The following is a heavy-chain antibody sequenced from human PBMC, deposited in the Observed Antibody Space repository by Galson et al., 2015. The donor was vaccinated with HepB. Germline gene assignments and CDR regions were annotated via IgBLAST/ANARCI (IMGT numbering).Heavy chain of an antibody. CDR1: GFTFSSYA. D-gene: IGHD6-13*01. V-gene: IGHV3-64D*06. J-gene: IGHJ4*02. CDR2: ISSNGGST. CDR3: VRASYSSSWYSYFGY. Sequence: SLRLSCAASGFTFSSYAMHWVRQAPGKGLEYVSAISSNGGSTYYADSVKGGFTISRDNSKNTLYLQMSSLRAEDTAVYYCVRASYSSSWYSYFGYWGQGTLVTVSS.